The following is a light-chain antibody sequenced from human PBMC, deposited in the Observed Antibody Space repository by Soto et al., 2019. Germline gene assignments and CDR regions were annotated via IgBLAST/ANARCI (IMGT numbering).Light chain of an antibody. CDR3: QQSYSTPIT. CDR2: AAS. Sequence: GDRVTITCRASQSISSYLNWYQQKPGKAPKLLIYAASSLQSGVPSRFSGSGSGTDFTLTSSSLQPEDFATYYCQQSYSTPITFGQGTRLEIK. CDR1: QSISSY. J-gene: IGKJ5*01. V-gene: IGKV1-39*01.